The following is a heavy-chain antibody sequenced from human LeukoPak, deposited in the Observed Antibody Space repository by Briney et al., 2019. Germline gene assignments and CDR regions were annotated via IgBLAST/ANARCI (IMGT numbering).Heavy chain of an antibody. CDR3: ARHWSGSYYVDNSWFDP. V-gene: IGHV4-59*08. CDR2: IYYSGST. D-gene: IGHD1-26*01. CDR1: GGSISSYY. Sequence: SETLSLTCTVSGGSISSYYWNWIRQPPGKGLEWIGYIYYSGSTNYNPSLKSRVTISVDTSKNQFSLKLSSVTAADTAVYYCARHWSGSYYVDNSWFDPWGQGTLVTVSS. J-gene: IGHJ5*02.